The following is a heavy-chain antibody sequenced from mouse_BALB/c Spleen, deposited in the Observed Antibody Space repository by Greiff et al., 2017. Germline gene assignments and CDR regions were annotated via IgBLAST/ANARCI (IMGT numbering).Heavy chain of an antibody. Sequence: VQLQQSGAELVRSGASVKLSCTASGFNIKDYYMHWVKQRPEQGLEWIGWIDPENGDTEYAPKFQGKATMTADTSSNTAYLQLSSLTSEDTAVYYCNSHGNPDAMDYWGQGTSVTVSS. CDR1: GFNIKDYY. CDR2: IDPENGDT. CDR3: NSHGNPDAMDY. V-gene: IGHV14-4*02. J-gene: IGHJ4*01. D-gene: IGHD2-1*01.